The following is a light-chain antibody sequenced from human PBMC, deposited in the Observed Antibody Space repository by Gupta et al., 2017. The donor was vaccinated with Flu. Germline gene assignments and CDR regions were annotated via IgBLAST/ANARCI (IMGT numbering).Light chain of an antibody. CDR3: TSFTTGSTLV. V-gene: IGLV2-14*01. CDR1: SSDIGAYNY. CDR2: EVN. Sequence: QPALPQPASVSGSPGQPIPISCTGTSSDIGAYNYVSWYQQHPGKAPQLMIYEVNTRPSGVSDRFSGSKSGNTASLTISGLQAEDEADYYCTSFTTGSTLVLGGGTKVTVL. J-gene: IGLJ2*01.